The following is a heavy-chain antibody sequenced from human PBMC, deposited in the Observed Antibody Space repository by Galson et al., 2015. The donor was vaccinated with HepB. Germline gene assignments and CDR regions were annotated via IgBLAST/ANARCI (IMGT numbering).Heavy chain of an antibody. CDR3: AKEGSGYSYGSFDS. CDR2: INPNSGVT. V-gene: IGHV1-2*02. J-gene: IGHJ4*02. CDR1: GYIFTGHY. D-gene: IGHD3-22*01. Sequence: SVKVSCKASGYIFTGHYLHWVRQAPGQGLEWMGWINPNSGVTHYAQNFQGRVTMTRDTSINTAYMELSRLRSDDTAVYYCAKEGSGYSYGSFDSWGLGTLVTDSS.